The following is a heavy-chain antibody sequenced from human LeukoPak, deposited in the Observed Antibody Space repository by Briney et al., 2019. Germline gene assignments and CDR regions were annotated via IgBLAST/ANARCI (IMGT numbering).Heavy chain of an antibody. CDR1: GFTFSTYS. V-gene: IGHV3-21*01. Sequence: GGSLRLSCAASGFTFSTYSMNWVGQAPGKGLEWVSFIDTTTSYIYYGDSVKGRFTISRDNAKNSLYLQMNGLRAEDTAVYYCARGRSITLLRGVAMSDGFDIWGQGAMVTVSS. D-gene: IGHD3-10*01. J-gene: IGHJ3*02. CDR2: IDTTTSYI. CDR3: ARGRSITLLRGVAMSDGFDI.